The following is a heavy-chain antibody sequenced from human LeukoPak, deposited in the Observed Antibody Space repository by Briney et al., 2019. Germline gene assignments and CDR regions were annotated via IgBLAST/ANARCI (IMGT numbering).Heavy chain of an antibody. Sequence: PSETLYLTWNVFGGPISSISYYWSSIRQPPGKGLEWVGDIYYSASTNYHPSLTGRVSISVDTSKKQFSLTLSSVTAADTALYYCARYFDWHWAFDIWGQGTMVTVSS. D-gene: IGHD3-9*01. CDR2: IYYSAST. CDR3: ARYFDWHWAFDI. J-gene: IGHJ3*02. CDR1: GGPISSISYY. V-gene: IGHV4-61*01.